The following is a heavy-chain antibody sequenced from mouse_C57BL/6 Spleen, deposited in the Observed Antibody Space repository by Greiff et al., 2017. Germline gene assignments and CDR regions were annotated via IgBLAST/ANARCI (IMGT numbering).Heavy chain of an antibody. J-gene: IGHJ2*01. Sequence: EVQGVESGEGLVKPGGSLKLSCAASGFTFSSYAMSWVRQTPEKRLEWVAYISSGGAYIYYADTVKGRFTMSRDNARHTLYLQMSILKSEDTAMFYGTRDGYYGSSSSFDYWGQGTTLTGSS. CDR2: ISSGGAYI. CDR1: GFTFSSYA. CDR3: TRDGYYGSSSSFDY. D-gene: IGHD1-1*01. V-gene: IGHV5-9-1*02.